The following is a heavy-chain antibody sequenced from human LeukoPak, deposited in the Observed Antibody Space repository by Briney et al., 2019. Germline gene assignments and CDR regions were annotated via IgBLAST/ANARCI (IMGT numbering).Heavy chain of an antibody. CDR3: ATVGGSYYYGSGSYNGGYYYYYMDV. CDR1: GGSISSYY. Sequence: SSETLSLTCTVSGGSISSYYWSWIRQPPGKGLEWIGYIYYSGSTNYNPSLKRRVTISVDTSKNQFSLKLSSVTAADTAVYYCATVGGSYYYGSGSYNGGYYYYYMDVWGKGTTVTVSS. D-gene: IGHD3-10*01. J-gene: IGHJ6*03. CDR2: IYYSGST. V-gene: IGHV4-59*01.